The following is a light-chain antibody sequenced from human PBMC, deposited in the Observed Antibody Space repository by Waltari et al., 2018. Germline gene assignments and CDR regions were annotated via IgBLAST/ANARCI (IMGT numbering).Light chain of an antibody. J-gene: IGLJ2*01. V-gene: IGLV2-14*03. Sequence: QSALTQPASVSASPGQSITISCTGTSRDVGAYHYVSWYQVYPGKAPKLIIYDVSKRPSASSNRFSGSKSGNTASLVISGLHPDDEAVYYCASYTTTTTAVFGGGTRVTV. CDR1: SRDVGAYHY. CDR2: DVS. CDR3: ASYTTTTTAV.